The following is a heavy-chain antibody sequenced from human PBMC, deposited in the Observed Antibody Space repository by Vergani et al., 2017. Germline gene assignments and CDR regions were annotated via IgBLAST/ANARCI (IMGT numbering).Heavy chain of an antibody. CDR3: YTDYHDY. J-gene: IGHJ4*02. CDR1: GFLFSTYA. CDR2: IRSKNDGGTA. D-gene: IGHD2-2*02. V-gene: IGHV3-15*01. Sequence: EVQLLESGGDLVQPGGSLRLSCTASGFLFSTYAMSWVRQAPGKGLEWIGRIRSKNDGGTADYAAPLKGRFTISRDDSKDSAFLLVNNLKTEDTAVYFCYTDYHDYWGQGTLVTVSS.